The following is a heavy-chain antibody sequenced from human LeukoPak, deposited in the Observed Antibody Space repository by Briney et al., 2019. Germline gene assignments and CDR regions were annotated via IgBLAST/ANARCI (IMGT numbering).Heavy chain of an antibody. D-gene: IGHD6-13*01. CDR1: GFTFNKYW. CDR2: INTDGSAT. J-gene: IGHJ4*02. Sequence: GGSLRLSCRVSGFTFNKYWMHWVRQAPGKGLVWVSRINTDGSATNYADFVKGRITISRDNAKNSLYLQMNSLRVEDTAIYFCARARIAAPLLDYWGQGTLVTVSS. CDR3: ARARIAAPLLDY. V-gene: IGHV3-74*01.